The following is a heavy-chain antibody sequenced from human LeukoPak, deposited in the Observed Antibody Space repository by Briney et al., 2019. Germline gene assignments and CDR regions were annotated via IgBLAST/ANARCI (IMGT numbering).Heavy chain of an antibody. D-gene: IGHD4-17*01. CDR2: ISDGGTHL. CDR1: GFIFRNYG. V-gene: IGHV3-33*08. CDR3: ARDAATVTTGYYYGMDV. J-gene: IGHJ6*02. Sequence: QPGGSLRLSCAGSGFIFRNYGMHWVRQAPGQGLEWVAVISDGGTHLYYADSVKGRFTISRDNSKNTLYLQMNSLRAEDTAVYYCARDAATVTTGYYYGMDVWGQGTTVTVSS.